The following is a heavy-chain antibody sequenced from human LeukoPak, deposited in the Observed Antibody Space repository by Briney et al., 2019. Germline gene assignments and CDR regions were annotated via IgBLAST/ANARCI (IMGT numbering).Heavy chain of an antibody. CDR2: INPDGGST. CDR1: GYIFASYY. J-gene: IGHJ3*01. Sequence: ASVKVSCKASGYIFASYYMQWVRQAPGHGLEWMGIINPDGGSTSYARKFQGRVTMTRETSTSTVYMELSSLRSEDTAVYYCVRPPSGKDKRHDVLDVWGQGTVVTVSS. D-gene: IGHD1-26*01. CDR3: VRPPSGKDKRHDVLDV. V-gene: IGHV1-46*01.